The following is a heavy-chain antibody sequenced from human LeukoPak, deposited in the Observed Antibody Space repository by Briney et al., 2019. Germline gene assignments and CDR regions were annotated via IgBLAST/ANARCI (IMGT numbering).Heavy chain of an antibody. V-gene: IGHV4-39*01. D-gene: IGHD5-18*01. CDR3: ARASWRQLWLLDY. CDR1: GGSFSNSPYY. CDR2: IYHSGST. J-gene: IGHJ4*02. Sequence: SETLALTCTVSGGSFSNSPYYWGWIRQPPGKGLEWIGTIYHSGSTYYNPSLKSRVTISVDTSKNQFSLKLSSVTAADTAVYYCARASWRQLWLLDYWGQGTLVTVSS.